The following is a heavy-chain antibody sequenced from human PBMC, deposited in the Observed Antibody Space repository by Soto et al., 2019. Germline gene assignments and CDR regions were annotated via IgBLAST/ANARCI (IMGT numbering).Heavy chain of an antibody. V-gene: IGHV1-69*12. D-gene: IGHD2-21*01. CDR3: ARAGEDQHYYYYGMDV. J-gene: IGHJ6*02. Sequence: QVQLVQSGAEVKKPGSSVKVSCKASGGTFSSYAISWVRQAPGQGLEWMGGIIPIFGTANYAQKFQGRVTVTAHESTRTAYVEVRSLRSEDTRVYYCARAGEDQHYYYYGMDVWGQGTTVTVSS. CDR2: IIPIFGTA. CDR1: GGTFSSYA.